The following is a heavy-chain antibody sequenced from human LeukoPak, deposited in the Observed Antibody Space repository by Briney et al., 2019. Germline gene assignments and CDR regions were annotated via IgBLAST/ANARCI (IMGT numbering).Heavy chain of an antibody. CDR2: INPNSGGT. J-gene: IGHJ4*02. Sequence: ASVKVSCKASGYTFTGYYMHWVRQAPGQGLEWMGWINPNSGGTNYAQKFQGRVTMTRDTSISTAYMELSSLRSEDTAVYYCAREETGGYSYGYDYWGQGTLVTVSS. CDR3: AREETGGYSYGYDY. V-gene: IGHV1-2*02. D-gene: IGHD5-18*01. CDR1: GYTFTGYY.